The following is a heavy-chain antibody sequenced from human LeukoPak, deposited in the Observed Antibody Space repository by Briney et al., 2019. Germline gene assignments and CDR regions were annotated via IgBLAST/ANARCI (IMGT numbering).Heavy chain of an antibody. V-gene: IGHV5-51*01. Sequence: GESLKISCKGSGYSFTSYWIGWVRPMPGKGLEWMGIIYAGDSDTKYSPSFQGQVTISADKSISTAYLQLSSLKASDTAMYYCARAYSSSTFDFDYWGQGTLVTVSS. J-gene: IGHJ4*02. CDR2: IYAGDSDT. CDR1: GYSFTSYW. CDR3: ARAYSSSTFDFDY. D-gene: IGHD6-6*01.